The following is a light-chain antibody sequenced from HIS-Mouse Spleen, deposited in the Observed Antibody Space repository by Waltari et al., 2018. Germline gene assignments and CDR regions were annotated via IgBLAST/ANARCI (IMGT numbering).Light chain of an antibody. CDR1: SSDVGSYNL. CDR2: EGS. J-gene: IGLJ3*02. CDR3: CSYAGSSTYWV. V-gene: IGLV2-23*01. Sequence: QSALTQPAPVSGSPGQSLTISCTGTSSDVGSYNLISWYQQHPGNAPKLMMYEGSKRPSGVSNRFSGSKSGNTASLTISGLQAEDEADYYCCSYAGSSTYWVFGGGTKLTVL.